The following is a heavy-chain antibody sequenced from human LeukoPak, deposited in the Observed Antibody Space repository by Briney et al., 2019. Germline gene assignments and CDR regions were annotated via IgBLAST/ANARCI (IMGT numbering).Heavy chain of an antibody. D-gene: IGHD3-3*01. CDR2: IIPIFGTA. Sequence: SVEVSCKASGGTFSSYAISWVRQAPGQGLEWMGGIIPIFGTANYAQKFQGRVTITADESTSTAYMELSSLRSEDTAVYYCAESITIFGVVLDSWFDPWGQGTLVTVSS. J-gene: IGHJ5*02. V-gene: IGHV1-69*13. CDR1: GGTFSSYA. CDR3: AESITIFGVVLDSWFDP.